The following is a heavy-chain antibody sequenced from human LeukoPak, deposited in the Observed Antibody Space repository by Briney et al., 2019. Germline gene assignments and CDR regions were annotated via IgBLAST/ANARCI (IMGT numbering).Heavy chain of an antibody. Sequence: GGSLRLSSAASGFTFSSYAMHWVRQAPGKGLEYVSAISSNGGSTYYANSVKGRFTISRDNSKNTLYLQMGSLRAEDMAVYYCARLGSTSPRDYYYYGMDVWGQGTTVTVSS. J-gene: IGHJ6*02. D-gene: IGHD2-2*01. CDR3: ARLGSTSPRDYYYYGMDV. V-gene: IGHV3-64*01. CDR1: GFTFSSYA. CDR2: ISSNGGST.